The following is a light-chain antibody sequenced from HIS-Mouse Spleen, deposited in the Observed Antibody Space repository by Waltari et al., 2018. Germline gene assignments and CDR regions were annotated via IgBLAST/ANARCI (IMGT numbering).Light chain of an antibody. CDR3: AAWDDSLSGHVV. CDR1: SSNIGSNY. J-gene: IGLJ2*01. Sequence: VLTQPPSASGTPGQRVTISCSGSSSNIGSNYVYWYQQLPGTAPKLLIYRNNQRPSGVPDRFSGSKSGTSASLAISGLRSEDEADYYCAAWDDSLSGHVVFGGGTKLTVL. CDR2: RNN. V-gene: IGLV1-47*01.